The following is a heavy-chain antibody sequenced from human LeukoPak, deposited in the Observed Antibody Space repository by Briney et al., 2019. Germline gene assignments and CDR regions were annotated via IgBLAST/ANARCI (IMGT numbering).Heavy chain of an antibody. CDR3: ARGGRIVLMVYATRYNWFDP. CDR1: GGSFSGYY. Sequence: KPSETLSLTCAVYGGSFSGYYWSWIRQPPGKGLVWLGEINHSGSTNYNPSSKRRVTISVDTSKNQFSLKMSSGTAADTVVYYCARGGRIVLMVYATRYNWFDPWGQGTLVTVSS. V-gene: IGHV4-34*01. D-gene: IGHD2-8*01. CDR2: INHSGST. J-gene: IGHJ5*02.